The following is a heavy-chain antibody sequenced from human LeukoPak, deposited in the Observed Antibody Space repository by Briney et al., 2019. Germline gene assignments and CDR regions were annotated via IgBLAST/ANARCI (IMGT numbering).Heavy chain of an antibody. D-gene: IGHD3-10*01. Sequence: GGSLRLSCEASGYSFSNHEMNWVRQAPGKGLEWLSYINSGGTTKYYADSVKGRFTISRDNAKNSLYLQMNSLRADDTAVYYCARDRPRSDSYYVFDYWGQGNLVIVS. CDR2: INSGGTTK. CDR3: ARDRPRSDSYYVFDY. V-gene: IGHV3-48*03. J-gene: IGHJ4*02. CDR1: GYSFSNHE.